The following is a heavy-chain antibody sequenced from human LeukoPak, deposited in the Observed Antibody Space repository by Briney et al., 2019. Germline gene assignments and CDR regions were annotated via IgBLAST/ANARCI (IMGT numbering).Heavy chain of an antibody. D-gene: IGHD6-13*01. V-gene: IGHV3-30*02. CDR3: AKAAAPLYSTAFDY. CDR1: GFTFSSYG. CDR2: IRFDGNHK. Sequence: GGSLRLSCAASGFTFSSYGMHWVRQAPGKGLEWVAFIRFDGNHKYYADSVKGRFTISRDNSKSTLCLQMNSLRAEDTAVFYCAKAAAPLYSTAFDYWGQGTLVTVSS. J-gene: IGHJ4*02.